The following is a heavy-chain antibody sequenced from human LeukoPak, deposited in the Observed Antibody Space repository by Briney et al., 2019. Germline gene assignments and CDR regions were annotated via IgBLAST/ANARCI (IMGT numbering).Heavy chain of an antibody. CDR3: ARSQVVSWPYYYYYYMDV. Sequence: SQTLSLPCTVSGGSISSGDYYWSWIRQPPGKGLKWIAYSYYSGSTYYNPSLKSRVTISVDTSKNQFSLKLSSVTAADTAVYYCARSQVVSWPYYYYYYMDVWGKGTAVTVSS. D-gene: IGHD6-13*01. CDR2: SYYSGST. J-gene: IGHJ6*03. V-gene: IGHV4-30-4*08. CDR1: GGSISSGDYY.